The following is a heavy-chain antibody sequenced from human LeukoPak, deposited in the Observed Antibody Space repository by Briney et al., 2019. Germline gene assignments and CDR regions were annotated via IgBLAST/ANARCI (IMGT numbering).Heavy chain of an antibody. D-gene: IGHD2-15*01. Sequence: TAGGSLRLSCAASGFTFSDYYMSWIRQAPGKGLEWVSYISSSSSYTNYADSVKGRFTISRDNAKNSLYLQMNSLRAEDTAVYYCARTGGYCSGGSCYPNWFDPWGQGTPVTVSS. V-gene: IGHV3-11*06. J-gene: IGHJ5*02. CDR1: GFTFSDYY. CDR2: ISSSSSYT. CDR3: ARTGGYCSGGSCYPNWFDP.